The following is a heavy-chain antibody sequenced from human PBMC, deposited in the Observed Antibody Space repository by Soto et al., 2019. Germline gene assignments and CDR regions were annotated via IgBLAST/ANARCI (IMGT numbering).Heavy chain of an antibody. Sequence: EVRLLEAGGGLKQPGGSLRLSCAASGFTFKESAMNWVRQAPGTGLEWVASISDTGASTWYAESVRGRLSISSDNSKNTLYLQMHSLRGEATAVYYCAKGRGSGWAWYFDNWGQGTLVTVSS. CDR3: AKGRGSGWAWYFDN. D-gene: IGHD6-19*01. CDR1: GFTFKESA. V-gene: IGHV3-23*01. J-gene: IGHJ4*02. CDR2: ISDTGAST.